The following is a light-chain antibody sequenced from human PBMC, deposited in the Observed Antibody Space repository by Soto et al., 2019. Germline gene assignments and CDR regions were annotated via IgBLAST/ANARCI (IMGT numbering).Light chain of an antibody. CDR1: QGIRND. V-gene: IGKV1-17*01. CDR2: AAS. Sequence: DIQMTQSPSSLSASVGDRVTITCRASQGIRNDLGWYQQKPGKAPKRLMYAASSFQSGFPSRFRGSGSGTKFTLKISRLQSEDFATYYCLQHYTLLPLTFGGGTKVEIK. J-gene: IGKJ4*01. CDR3: LQHYTLLPLT.